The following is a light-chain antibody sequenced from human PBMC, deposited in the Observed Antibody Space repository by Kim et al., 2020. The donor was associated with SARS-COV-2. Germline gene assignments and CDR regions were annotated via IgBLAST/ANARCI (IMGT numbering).Light chain of an antibody. CDR1: NLEDEG. CDR3: QVWNSTTDHWV. J-gene: IGLJ3*02. CDR2: YDS. V-gene: IGLV3-21*04. Sequence: APGQTARSTCGGNNLEDEGVHWYQHKPGLAPVVVICYDSDRPSGIPDRFSGSNSGNTATLTISRVEAGDEADYYCQVWNSTTDHWVFGGGTQLTVL.